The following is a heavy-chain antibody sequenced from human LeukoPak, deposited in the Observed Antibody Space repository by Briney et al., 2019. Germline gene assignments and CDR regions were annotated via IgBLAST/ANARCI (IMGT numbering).Heavy chain of an antibody. D-gene: IGHD4-23*01. CDR3: ATLRSEPTVGPYYYYYYYMDV. Sequence: GASVKVSCKASGGTFSSYAISWVRQAPGQGLEWMGGIIPIFGTANYAQKFQGRVTITADESTSTAYMELSSLRSEDTAVYYCATLRSEPTVGPYYYYYYYMDVWGKGTTVTISS. CDR2: IIPIFGTA. CDR1: GGTFSSYA. V-gene: IGHV1-69*13. J-gene: IGHJ6*03.